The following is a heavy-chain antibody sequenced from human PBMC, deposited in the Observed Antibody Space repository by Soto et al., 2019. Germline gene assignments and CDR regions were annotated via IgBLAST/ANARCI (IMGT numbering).Heavy chain of an antibody. CDR3: AREDNGGNSAY. Sequence: QVQLQESGPGLVKPSGTLSLTCTVSGDSISSSNWWSWVRQPPGKGLEWIGEIYHSGNTNYNPSLKSRLTISIDKSKNQFSPKLSSVTAADTAVYYCAREDNGGNSAYWGQGTLVTVSS. J-gene: IGHJ4*02. V-gene: IGHV4-4*02. CDR2: IYHSGNT. D-gene: IGHD2-21*02. CDR1: GDSISSSNW.